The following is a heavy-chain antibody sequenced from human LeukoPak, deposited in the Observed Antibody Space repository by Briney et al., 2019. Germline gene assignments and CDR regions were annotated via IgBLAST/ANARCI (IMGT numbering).Heavy chain of an antibody. Sequence: GASVKVSCKASGYTFTGYYMHWVRQAPGQGLEWMGWINPNSGGTNYAQKFQGWVTMTRDTSISTAYMELSRLRSDDTAVYYCARARLVRGVIPYNWFDPWGQGTLVTVSS. V-gene: IGHV1-2*04. CDR3: ARARLVRGVIPYNWFDP. CDR2: INPNSGGT. J-gene: IGHJ5*02. CDR1: GYTFTGYY. D-gene: IGHD3-10*01.